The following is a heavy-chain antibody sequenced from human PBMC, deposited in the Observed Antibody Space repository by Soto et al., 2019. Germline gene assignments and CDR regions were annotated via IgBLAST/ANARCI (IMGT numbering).Heavy chain of an antibody. V-gene: IGHV3-13*01. CDR3: ARDSGSYGSFDY. J-gene: IGHJ4*02. CDR1: GFTFSSYD. Sequence: GGSLRLSCAASGFTFSSYDMHWVRQATGKGLEWVSAIGTAGDTYYPGSVKGRFTISRENAKNSLYLQMNSLRAEDTAVYYCARDSGSYGSFDYWGQGTLVTVSS. CDR2: IGTAGDT. D-gene: IGHD1-26*01.